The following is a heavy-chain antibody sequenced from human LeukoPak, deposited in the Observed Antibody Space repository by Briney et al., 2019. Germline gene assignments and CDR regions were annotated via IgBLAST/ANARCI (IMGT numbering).Heavy chain of an antibody. CDR1: GESFSGYY. Sequence: SETLSLTCAVYGESFSGYYWSWIRQPPGKGLEWLGEINHSGSTNYNPSLKSRVTISVDTSKNQFSLKLSSVTAADTAVYYCALSYCSSTSCYFPRKRGFDPWGQGTLVTVSS. V-gene: IGHV4-34*01. CDR3: ALSYCSSTSCYFPRKRGFDP. D-gene: IGHD2-2*01. J-gene: IGHJ5*02. CDR2: INHSGST.